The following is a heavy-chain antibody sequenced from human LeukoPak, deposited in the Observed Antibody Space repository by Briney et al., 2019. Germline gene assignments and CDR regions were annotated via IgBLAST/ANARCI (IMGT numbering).Heavy chain of an antibody. CDR1: GGSVSSGSYY. CDR3: ARALGSGWYHPFDY. D-gene: IGHD6-19*01. V-gene: IGHV4-61*01. CDR2: VYCSGKT. Sequence: SETLPLTCTVSGGSVSSGSYYWSWMPPPPGKGLEWIGYVYCSGKTNNHPSLNRRITISPDTSKDQFFLQLSSVTAADTALYYCARALGSGWYHPFDYWGQGALGTVSS. J-gene: IGHJ4*02.